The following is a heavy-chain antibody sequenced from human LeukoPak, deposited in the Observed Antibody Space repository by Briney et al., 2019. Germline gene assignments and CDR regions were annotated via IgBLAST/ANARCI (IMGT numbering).Heavy chain of an antibody. D-gene: IGHD3-3*01. CDR3: ARVRFRDAFDI. CDR1: GFTFSSYS. CDR2: ISNIGNHI. J-gene: IGHJ3*02. Sequence: GGSPRLSCVGSGFTFSSYSLNWVRQAPGKGLEWVSSISNIGNHIYYADSVKGRFTISRDNSKNSLYLQLNSLRAEDTAVYYCARVRFRDAFDIWGQGTMVTVSS. V-gene: IGHV3-21*01.